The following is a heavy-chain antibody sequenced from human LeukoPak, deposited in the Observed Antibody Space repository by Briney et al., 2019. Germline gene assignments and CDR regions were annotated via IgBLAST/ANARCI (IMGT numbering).Heavy chain of an antibody. J-gene: IGHJ6*04. V-gene: IGHV4-34*01. CDR2: ISHRGGT. CDR3: ARGRSSYGMDV. CDR1: ATSLSGYY. Sequence: SETLSLTCSVYATSLSGYYWSWIRQTPGKGLEWIGEISHRGGTNYNPSLKSRVTISVDTSKNQFSLKLSSVTAADTAVYYCARGRSSYGMDVWGKGTTVTVSS.